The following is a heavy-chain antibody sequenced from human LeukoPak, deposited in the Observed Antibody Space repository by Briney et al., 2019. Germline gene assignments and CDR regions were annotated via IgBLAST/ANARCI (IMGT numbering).Heavy chain of an antibody. D-gene: IGHD5-12*01. J-gene: IGHJ6*03. CDR1: GFTFSSYS. CDR3: ARETGGVATYYYYYYMDV. V-gene: IGHV3-21*01. CDR2: ISSSSSYI. Sequence: WGSLRLSCAASGFTFSSYSMNWVRQAPGKGLEWVSSISSSSSYIYYADSVKGRFTISRDNAKNSLYLQMNSLRAEDTAVYYCARETGGVATYYYYYYMDVWGKGTTVTVSS.